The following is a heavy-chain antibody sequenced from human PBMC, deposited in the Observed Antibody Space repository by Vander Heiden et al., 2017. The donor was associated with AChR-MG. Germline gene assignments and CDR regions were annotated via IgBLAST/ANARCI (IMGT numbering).Heavy chain of an antibody. D-gene: IGHD2-2*01. J-gene: IGHJ4*02. V-gene: IGHV1-18*01. CDR3: ARGIVVVPAATDTSFDY. Sequence: QVQLVQSGAEVKKPGASVKVSCKASGYTFTSYGISWVRQAPGQGLEWMGWISAYNGNTNYAQKLQGRVTMTTDTSTSTAYMELRSLRSEDTAVYYCARGIVVVPAATDTSFDYWGQGTLVTVSS. CDR2: ISAYNGNT. CDR1: GYTFTSYG.